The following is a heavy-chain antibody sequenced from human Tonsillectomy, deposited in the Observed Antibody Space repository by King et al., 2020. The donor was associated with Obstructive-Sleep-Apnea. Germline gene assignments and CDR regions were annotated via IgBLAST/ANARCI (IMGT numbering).Heavy chain of an antibody. CDR3: ARHRSGSYYIFDY. CDR1: GGSISNYY. V-gene: IGHV4-59*08. D-gene: IGHD1-26*01. Sequence: VQLQESGPGLVKPSETLSLTCTVSGGSISNYYWSWIRQPPGKGLEWIWYIYYSGSTHSNPSLKSRVTISVDTSKNQFSLKLSSVTAADTAVFYCARHRSGSYYIFDYWGQGTLVTVSS. J-gene: IGHJ4*02. CDR2: IYYSGST.